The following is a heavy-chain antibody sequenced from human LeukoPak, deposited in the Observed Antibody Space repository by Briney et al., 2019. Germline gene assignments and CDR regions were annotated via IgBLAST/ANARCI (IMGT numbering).Heavy chain of an antibody. CDR3: ARVAYGNNATPFDH. CDR2: INPNSGDT. V-gene: IGHV1-2*06. J-gene: IGHJ4*02. D-gene: IGHD4-11*01. CDR1: GYIFTDYY. Sequence: ASVKVSCKASGYIFTDYYIHWVRQAPGQGPEWMGRINPNSGDTDSAQKFQGRVTMTRVTSITTVYMEMRRLTSDDPAVYYCARVAYGNNATPFDHWGQGTLVIVSS.